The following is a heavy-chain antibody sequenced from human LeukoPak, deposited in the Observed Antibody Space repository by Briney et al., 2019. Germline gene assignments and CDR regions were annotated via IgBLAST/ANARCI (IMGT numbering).Heavy chain of an antibody. CDR1: GYSFTSYR. V-gene: IGHV5-51*01. CDR3: ASGATVNSILLDY. D-gene: IGHD4-11*01. CDR2: IYPGDSDT. J-gene: IGHJ4*02. Sequence: GESLKISCKGSGYSFTSYRIGWVRQMPGKGLEWMGIIYPGDSDTRYSPSFQGQVTISADKSISTAYLQWSSLKASDTAMYYCASGATVNSILLDYWGQGTLVTVSS.